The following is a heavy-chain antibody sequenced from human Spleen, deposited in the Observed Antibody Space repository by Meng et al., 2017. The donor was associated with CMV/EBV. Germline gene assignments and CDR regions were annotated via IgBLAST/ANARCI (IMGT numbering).Heavy chain of an antibody. CDR2: IRSKIDGGTT. CDR1: GFTFSNAW. CDR3: TTENVIREFDVYAFDI. J-gene: IGHJ3*02. V-gene: IGHV3-15*01. Sequence: GGSLRLSCEVSGFTFSNAWMSWVRQAPGKGLEWVGRIRSKIDGGTTDYAAPVKGRFNISKDDSKNTLYEQMNGLKTEDTAVYYCTTENVIREFDVYAFDIWGQWTVVTVSS. D-gene: IGHD3-10*01.